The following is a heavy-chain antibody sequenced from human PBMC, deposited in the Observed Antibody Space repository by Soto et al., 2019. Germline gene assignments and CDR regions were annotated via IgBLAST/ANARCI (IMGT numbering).Heavy chain of an antibody. Sequence: PSETLSLTCTVSGGSISSSSYYWGWIRQPPGKGLEWIGSIYYSGSTYYNPSLKSRVTISVDTSKNQFSLKLSSVTAADTAVYYCARLSEGYSGYARWNWFDPWGQGTLVTVSS. J-gene: IGHJ5*02. CDR2: IYYSGST. V-gene: IGHV4-39*01. D-gene: IGHD5-12*01. CDR1: GGSISSSSYY. CDR3: ARLSEGYSGYARWNWFDP.